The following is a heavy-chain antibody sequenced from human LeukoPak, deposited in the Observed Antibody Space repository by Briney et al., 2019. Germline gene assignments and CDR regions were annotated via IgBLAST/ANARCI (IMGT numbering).Heavy chain of an antibody. V-gene: IGHV4-59*08. CDR1: GASMSDYY. D-gene: IGHD3-9*01. Sequence: SETLSLTCTASGASMSDYYWSWIRQPPGKGLEWIGYIYYTGSTNYNPSLKSRLTMLVYTYKNQISLKLSSVTAADSAVYYCVRRVRYFGQNDYWGQGTLVTVSS. J-gene: IGHJ4*02. CDR2: IYYTGST. CDR3: VRRVRYFGQNDY.